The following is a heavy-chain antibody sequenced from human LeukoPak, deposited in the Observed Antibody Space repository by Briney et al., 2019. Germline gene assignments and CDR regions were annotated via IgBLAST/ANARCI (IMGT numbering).Heavy chain of an antibody. V-gene: IGHV3-13*01. D-gene: IGHD6-19*01. CDR1: GLTFSRRD. CDR2: IGTLADT. Sequence: PGGSLRLSCAASGLTFSRRDMHWVRQVTGKGLEWVSAIGTLADTFYSDSVKGRFTISRENVKNSLYLQMNSLRAGDTAIYYCATGRSSGWSYAFDFWGRGTMVTVSS. CDR3: ATGRSSGWSYAFDF. J-gene: IGHJ3*01.